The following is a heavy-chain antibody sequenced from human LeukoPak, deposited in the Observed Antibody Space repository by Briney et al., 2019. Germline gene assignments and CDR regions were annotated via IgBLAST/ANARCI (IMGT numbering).Heavy chain of an antibody. CDR1: GGSFSGYY. D-gene: IGHD3-10*01. V-gene: IGHV4-34*01. CDR2: INHSGST. J-gene: IGHJ4*02. Sequence: SETLSLTCAAYGGSFSGYYWSWTRQPPGQGLEWIGEINHSGSTNYNPSLKSRVTISVDTSKNQFSLKLSSVTAADTAVYYCARGSITMVRGVKSPHFDYWGQGTLVTVSS. CDR3: ARGSITMVRGVKSPHFDY.